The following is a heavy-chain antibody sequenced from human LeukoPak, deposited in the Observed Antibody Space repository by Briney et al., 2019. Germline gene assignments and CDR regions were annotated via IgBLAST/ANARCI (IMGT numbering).Heavy chain of an antibody. CDR3: AREIGWERYPPDY. CDR2: IDPDSGVT. CDR1: GYTFIGYS. Sequence: ASVKVSCKASGYTFIGYSIYWVRQAPGQGLEWMGRIDPDSGVTDYAQKFQDRVTVTSDTSINTVYMELSRLRSDDTAVYYCAREIGWERYPPDYWGQGTLVTVSS. J-gene: IGHJ4*02. D-gene: IGHD1-26*01. V-gene: IGHV1-2*02.